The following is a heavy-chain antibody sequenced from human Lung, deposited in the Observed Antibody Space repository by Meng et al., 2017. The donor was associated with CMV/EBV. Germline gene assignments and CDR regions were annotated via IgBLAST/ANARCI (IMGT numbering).Heavy chain of an antibody. CDR2: MNTNSGNA. CDR3: AREEILVEASAIGRAKYYYSGMDV. J-gene: IGHJ6*02. CDR1: GYTFTRYD. D-gene: IGHD2-2*02. V-gene: IGHV1-8*01. Sequence: SXXVSCKASGYTFTRYDFNWVRQAAGQGREWMGWMNTNSGNAGYAQKFQGRVTMTRNTAPGTAYMELRSLKSEDTAVYYCAREEILVEASAIGRAKYYYSGMDVWGQGTTVTVSS.